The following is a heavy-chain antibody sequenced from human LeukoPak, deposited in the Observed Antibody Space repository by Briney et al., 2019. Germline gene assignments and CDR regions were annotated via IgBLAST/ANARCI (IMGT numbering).Heavy chain of an antibody. J-gene: IGHJ6*02. Sequence: GGSLRPSCAASGFTFSSYSMNWVRQAPGKGLEWVSSISSSSSYIYYADPVKGRFTISRDNAKNSLYLQMNSLRAEDTAVYYCARGGTMITFGGVIDAHYYYYGMDVWGQGTTVTVSS. CDR2: ISSSSSYI. CDR3: ARGGTMITFGGVIDAHYYYYGMDV. D-gene: IGHD3-16*02. V-gene: IGHV3-21*01. CDR1: GFTFSSYS.